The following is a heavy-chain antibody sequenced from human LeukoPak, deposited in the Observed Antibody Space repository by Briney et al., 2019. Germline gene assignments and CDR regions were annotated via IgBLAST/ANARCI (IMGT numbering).Heavy chain of an antibody. Sequence: GGSLRPSCAASGFTFNSFAMNWVRQAPGKGLEWVSSISGSDGSSHYADFVKGRFTISRDNSKNTLHLQMNSLRAEDTAVYYCAKSLGVGGYTRYKGFDQWGQGTLVTVSS. CDR1: GFTFNSFA. V-gene: IGHV3-23*01. D-gene: IGHD3-16*02. CDR2: ISGSDGSS. CDR3: AKSLGVGGYTRYKGFDQ. J-gene: IGHJ4*02.